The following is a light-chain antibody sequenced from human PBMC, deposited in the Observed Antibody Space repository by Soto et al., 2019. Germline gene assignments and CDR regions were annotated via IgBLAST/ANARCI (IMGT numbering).Light chain of an antibody. CDR2: AAS. CDR1: QGISSY. CDR3: QQLNSYPPGYT. J-gene: IGKJ2*01. V-gene: IGKV1-9*01. Sequence: DIQLTQSPSFLSASVGDRVTITCRASQGISSYLAWYQQKPGKAPKLLIYAASTLQSGVPSRFSGSGSGTEFTLTISSLQPADFATYYCQQLNSYPPGYTFGQGTKLEIK.